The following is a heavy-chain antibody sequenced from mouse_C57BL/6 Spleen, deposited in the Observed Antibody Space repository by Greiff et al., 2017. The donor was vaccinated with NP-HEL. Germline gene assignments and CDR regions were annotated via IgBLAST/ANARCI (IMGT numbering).Heavy chain of an antibody. CDR3: AREGYDGYYGGWFAY. Sequence: EVKLMESGGGLVKPGGSLKLSCAASGFTFSSYAMSWVRQTPEKRLEWVATISDGGSYTYYPDNVKGRFTISRDNAKNNLYLQMSHLKSEDTAMYYCAREGYDGYYGGWFAYWGQGTLVTVSA. D-gene: IGHD2-3*01. CDR2: ISDGGSYT. CDR1: GFTFSSYA. J-gene: IGHJ3*01. V-gene: IGHV5-4*01.